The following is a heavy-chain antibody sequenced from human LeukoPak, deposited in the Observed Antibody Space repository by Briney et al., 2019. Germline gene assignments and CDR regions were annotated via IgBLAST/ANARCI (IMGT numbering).Heavy chain of an antibody. CDR1: GGPISSYY. J-gene: IGHJ4*02. CDR2: KYYSRNT. D-gene: IGHD6-13*01. CDR3: ASHRRDPAAGSGYFYY. Sequence: SEPLSLPCTVSGGPISSYYWRWLRQPPGKGLEWIGYKYYSRNTHYNPSLKSRHNISIDTPKHQFSLAVSSVTAADTAVHYCASHRRDPAAGSGYFYYWGQVTLVSVSS. V-gene: IGHV4-59*01.